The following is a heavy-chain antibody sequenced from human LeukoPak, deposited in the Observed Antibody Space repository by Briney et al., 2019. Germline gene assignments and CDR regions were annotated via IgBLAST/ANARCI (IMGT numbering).Heavy chain of an antibody. CDR1: GFTFSSYA. CDR2: ISGSGGST. J-gene: IGHJ4*02. V-gene: IGHV3-23*01. CDR3: ARERYYCSSTSCYFFDY. D-gene: IGHD2-2*01. Sequence: GGSLRLSCAASGFTFSSYAMSWARQAPGKGLEWVSAISGSGGSTYYADSVKGRFTISRDNSKNTLYLQMNSLRAEDTAVYYCARERYYCSSTSCYFFDYWGQGTLVTVSS.